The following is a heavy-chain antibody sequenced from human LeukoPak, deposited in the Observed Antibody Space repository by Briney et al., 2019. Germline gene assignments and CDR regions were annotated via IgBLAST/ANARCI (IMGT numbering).Heavy chain of an antibody. V-gene: IGHV3-49*04. J-gene: IGHJ6*02. Sequence: PGGSLRLSCITSGFTFGDHAMSWVRQAPGKGLEWVGFIRSKAYRGTTEYGASVKGRFTISRDDSNSIAYLQMNSLKIEDTAVYYCTRGPIQLWIHNAMDVWGQGTAVTVSS. D-gene: IGHD5-18*01. CDR2: IRSKAYRGTT. CDR1: GFTFGDHA. CDR3: TRGPIQLWIHNAMDV.